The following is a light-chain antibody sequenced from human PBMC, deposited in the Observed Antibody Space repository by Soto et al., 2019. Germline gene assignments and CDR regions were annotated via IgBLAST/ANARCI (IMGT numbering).Light chain of an antibody. CDR1: QGISSW. CDR2: KAS. J-gene: IGKJ1*01. V-gene: IGKV1-5*03. Sequence: DIQMTKSPSSLSASVGDRVTITCRGIQGISSWLAWYQQKPGKAPRLLIYKASSLASGVPSRFSGSGSGTEFTLTISSLQPDDFATYYCQQYKTFGQGTRVEIK. CDR3: QQYKT.